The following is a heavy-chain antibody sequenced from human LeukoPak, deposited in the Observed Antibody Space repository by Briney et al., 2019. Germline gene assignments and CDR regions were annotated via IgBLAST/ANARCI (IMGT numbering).Heavy chain of an antibody. D-gene: IGHD6-6*01. CDR3: ANLPIAARPGTFDY. J-gene: IGHJ4*02. CDR2: ITANGGYT. Sequence: GSLTLSCAASAFSFRKFALIWVRQAPGKGLEWVSAITANGGYTLYADAVKGRFTVSRDNSKNTLYLQMNSLRAEDTAVYYCANLPIAARPGTFDYWGQGTLVPVSS. CDR1: AFSFRKFA. V-gene: IGHV3-23*01.